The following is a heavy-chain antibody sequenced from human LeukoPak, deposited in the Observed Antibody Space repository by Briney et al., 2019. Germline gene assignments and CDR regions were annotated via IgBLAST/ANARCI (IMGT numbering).Heavy chain of an antibody. CDR3: VPRWEY. Sequence: GGSLRLSCVGSGFTFSNAWMTWVRQAPGKGLEWVGRIKSKSDGETIDYAVPVKGRFSISRDDSKNTLYLQMNSLKTEDTAVYYCVPRWEYWGQGTLVTVSS. V-gene: IGHV3-15*01. CDR1: GFTFSNAW. D-gene: IGHD5-24*01. J-gene: IGHJ4*02. CDR2: IKSKSDGETI.